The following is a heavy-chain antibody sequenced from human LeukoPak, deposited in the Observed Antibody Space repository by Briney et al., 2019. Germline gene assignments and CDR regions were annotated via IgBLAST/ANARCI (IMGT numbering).Heavy chain of an antibody. CDR3: AKDGSEGDSSSWYAPDSYYGMDV. Sequence: GGSLRLSCAASGFTFDDYAMHWVRQAPGKGLEWVSGISWNSGSIGYADSVKGRFTISRDNAKNSLYLQMNSLRAEDTALYYCAKDGSEGDSSSWYAPDSYYGMDVWGQGTTVTVSS. J-gene: IGHJ6*02. CDR1: GFTFDDYA. V-gene: IGHV3-9*01. D-gene: IGHD6-13*01. CDR2: ISWNSGSI.